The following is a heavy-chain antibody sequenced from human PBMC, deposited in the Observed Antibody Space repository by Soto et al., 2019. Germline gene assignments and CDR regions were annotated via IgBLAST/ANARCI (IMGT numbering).Heavy chain of an antibody. D-gene: IGHD6-19*01. J-gene: IGHJ4*02. CDR3: ANGGRQWLVTSDFKY. CDR1: GFTFSDYA. V-gene: IGHV3-30*18. CDR2: GSHDGRNT. Sequence: VQLVESGGGVVQPGRSLRLSCAASGFTFSDYAMHWVRQAPGKGLEWVAVGSHDGRNTHYADSVKCRFTISRDSYKNTVSLERTSLAAEDTAVYYLANGGRQWLVTSDFKYWGQGARVTVSS.